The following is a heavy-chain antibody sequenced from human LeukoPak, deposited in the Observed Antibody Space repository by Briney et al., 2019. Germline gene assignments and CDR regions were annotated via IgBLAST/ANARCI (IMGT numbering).Heavy chain of an antibody. CDR2: IYYSGST. J-gene: IGHJ4*02. Sequence: SETLSLTCTVSGGSISSGSYYWSWIRQPPGKGLEWIGSIYYSGSTYYNPSLKSRVTISVDTSKNQFSLKLSSVTAADTAVYYCATRGVAATIDQDYWGQGTLVTVSS. V-gene: IGHV4-39*01. D-gene: IGHD5-12*01. CDR3: ATRGVAATIDQDY. CDR1: GGSISSGSYY.